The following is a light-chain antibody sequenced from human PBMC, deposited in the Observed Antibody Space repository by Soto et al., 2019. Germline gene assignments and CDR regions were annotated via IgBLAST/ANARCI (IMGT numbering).Light chain of an antibody. CDR3: QQYDNSPWT. CDR1: QSVGGL. J-gene: IGKJ1*01. CDR2: DAS. V-gene: IGKV3D-20*01. Sequence: EIVLTQSPATLSLSRGERATLSCGASQSVGGLLAWYQQKPGLAPRLLIYDASSRATGIPDRFSGSGSGTDFTLTISRLEPEDFAVYYCQQYDNSPWTFGQGTKVEIK.